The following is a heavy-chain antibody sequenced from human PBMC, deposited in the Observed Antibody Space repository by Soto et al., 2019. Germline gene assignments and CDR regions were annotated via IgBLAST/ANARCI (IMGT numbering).Heavy chain of an antibody. V-gene: IGHV4-34*01. D-gene: IGHD2-21*02. J-gene: IGHJ3*02. CDR3: ARVLVGCGSDYSCRDAFDI. CDR1: GGSFSGYY. Sequence: SETLSLTCAVYGGSFSGYYWSWIRQPPGKGLEWIGEINHSGSTNYNPSLKSRVTISVDTSKNQFSLKLSSVTAADTAVYYCARVLVGCGSDYSCRDAFDIWGQGTMVTVSS. CDR2: INHSGST.